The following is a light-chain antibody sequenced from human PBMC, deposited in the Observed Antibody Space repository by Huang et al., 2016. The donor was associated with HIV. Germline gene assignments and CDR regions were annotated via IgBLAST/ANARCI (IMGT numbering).Light chain of an antibody. Sequence: EIVMTQSPATLSVSPGERVTLSCRASQSVSNKLAWYQQKPGQAPRLLFYGASTRATGVPDRFSGSGCGTEFTLTISSLQSEDSAVYYCQQYSNWPPLTFGGGTKVEIK. CDR3: QQYSNWPPLT. J-gene: IGKJ4*01. V-gene: IGKV3-15*01. CDR2: GAS. CDR1: QSVSNK.